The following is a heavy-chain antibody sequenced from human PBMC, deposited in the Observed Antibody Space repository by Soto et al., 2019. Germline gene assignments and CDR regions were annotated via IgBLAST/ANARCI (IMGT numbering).Heavy chain of an antibody. CDR2: IYYSGST. CDR1: GGSISSYY. V-gene: IGHV4-59*08. CDR3: ARLGYYNWFDP. J-gene: IGHJ5*02. D-gene: IGHD5-18*01. Sequence: SETLSLTCTISGGSISSYYWSWIRQPPGKGPEWIGYIYYSGSTNYNPSLKSRVTISVDTSKNQFSLKLSSVTAADTAVYYCARLGYYNWFDPWGQGTLVTVSS.